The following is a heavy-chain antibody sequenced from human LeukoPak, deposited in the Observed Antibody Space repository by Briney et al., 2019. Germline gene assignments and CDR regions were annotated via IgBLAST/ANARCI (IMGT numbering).Heavy chain of an antibody. D-gene: IGHD4-11*01. CDR2: INPNSGGT. J-gene: IGHJ5*02. CDR3: ARVSEVKRNWFDP. Sequence: GASVKVSCKASGYTFTGYYMHWVRQAPGQGLEWMGWINPNSGGTNYAQKFQGRVTMTRDTSISTAYMELSRLRSDDTAVYYCARVSEVKRNWFDPWGQGTLVTVSS. CDR1: GYTFTGYY. V-gene: IGHV1-2*02.